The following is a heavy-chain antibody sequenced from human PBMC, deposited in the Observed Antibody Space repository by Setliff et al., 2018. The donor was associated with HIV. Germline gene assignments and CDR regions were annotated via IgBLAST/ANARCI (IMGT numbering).Heavy chain of an antibody. D-gene: IGHD3-3*01. CDR3: AKSDVLQFLEWLPPSGHDAFDI. Sequence: PGGSLRLSCAASGFTFSSYAMSWVRQAPGKGLEWVSAISGSGGSTYYADSVKGRFTISRDNSKNTLYLQMNSLRAEDTAVYYCAKSDVLQFLEWLPPSGHDAFDIWGQGTMVTVSS. V-gene: IGHV3-23*01. J-gene: IGHJ3*02. CDR2: ISGSGGST. CDR1: GFTFSSYA.